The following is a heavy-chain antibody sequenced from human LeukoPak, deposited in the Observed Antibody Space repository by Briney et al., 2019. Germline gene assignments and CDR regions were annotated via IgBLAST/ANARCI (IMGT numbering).Heavy chain of an antibody. J-gene: IGHJ5*02. V-gene: IGHV1-2*02. CDR2: INPNSGGT. Sequence: ASVKVSCKASGYTFTGYYTHWVRQAPGQGLEWTGWINPNSGGTNYAQKLQGRVTMTRDTSISTAYMELSRLRSDDTAVYYCATDCSSTSCYLFDPWGQGTLVTVSS. CDR1: GYTFTGYY. CDR3: ATDCSSTSCYLFDP. D-gene: IGHD2-2*01.